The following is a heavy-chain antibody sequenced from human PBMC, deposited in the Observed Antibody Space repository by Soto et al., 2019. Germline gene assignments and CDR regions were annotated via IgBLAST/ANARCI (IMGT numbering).Heavy chain of an antibody. Sequence: QITLKESGPTLVKPTQTLTLTCTLSGFSLSTSGLDVGWIRQPPGKALEWLALIYWNDDKRYSPSLKSRLTITRDTSRDQVVLTMTNMDPVDTATYYCAHSVPFSHTYYFDYWGQGILVTVSS. CDR3: AHSVPFSHTYYFDY. CDR2: IYWNDDK. CDR1: GFSLSTSGLD. J-gene: IGHJ4*02. D-gene: IGHD6-6*01. V-gene: IGHV2-5*01.